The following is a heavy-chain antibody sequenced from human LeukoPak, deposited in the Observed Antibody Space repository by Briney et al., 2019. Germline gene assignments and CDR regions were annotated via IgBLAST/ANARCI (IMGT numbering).Heavy chain of an antibody. CDR1: GYTFTGYY. J-gene: IGHJ4*02. CDR2: INPNSGGT. V-gene: IGHV1-2*02. Sequence: ASVKVSCKASGYTFTGYYMHWVRQAPGQGLEWKGWINPNSGGTNYAQKFQGRVTMTRDTSISTAYMELSRLRSDDTAVYYCARGSELLWFGEYNYWGQGTLVTVSS. D-gene: IGHD3-10*01. CDR3: ARGSELLWFGEYNY.